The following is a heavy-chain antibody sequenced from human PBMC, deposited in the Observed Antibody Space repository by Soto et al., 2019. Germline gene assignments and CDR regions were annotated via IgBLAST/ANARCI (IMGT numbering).Heavy chain of an antibody. CDR3: IVEGYSSSWYYN. J-gene: IGHJ4*02. Sequence: PGGSLRLSCAASGFTFSSYAMSWVRQAPGKGLEWVSGITGSGGSTYYADSVKGRFTISRDNFKNMLYLQMNSLRDEDTAVYYCIVEGYSSSWYYNWGQGTLVTVSS. V-gene: IGHV3-23*01. CDR2: ITGSGGST. D-gene: IGHD6-13*01. CDR1: GFTFSSYA.